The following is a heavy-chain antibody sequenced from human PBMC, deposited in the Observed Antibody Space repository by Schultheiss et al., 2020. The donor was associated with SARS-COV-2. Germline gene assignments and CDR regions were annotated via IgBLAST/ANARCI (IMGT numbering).Heavy chain of an antibody. CDR2: IIPIFGTA. D-gene: IGHD3-3*01. CDR3: ARVSTIFGVVPRGMDV. J-gene: IGHJ6*02. CDR1: GGTFSSYA. V-gene: IGHV1-69*13. Sequence: SVKVSCKASGGTFSSYAISWVRQAPGQGLEWMGGIIPIFGTANYAQKFQGRVTITADESTSTAYMELSSLRSEDTAVYYCARVSTIFGVVPRGMDVWGQGTTVTVSS.